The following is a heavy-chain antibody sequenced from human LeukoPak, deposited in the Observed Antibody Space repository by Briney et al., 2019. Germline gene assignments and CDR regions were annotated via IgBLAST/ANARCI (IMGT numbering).Heavy chain of an antibody. V-gene: IGHV1-2*02. D-gene: IGHD2-2*01. CDR2: INPNSGGT. J-gene: IGHJ5*02. CDR3: ARVFGSYCSSTSCFQGGHNWFDP. Sequence: GASVKVSCKASGYTFTGYYMHWVRQAPGQGLEWMGWINPNSGGTNYAQKFQGRVTMTRDTSISTAYMELSRLRSDDTAVYYCARVFGSYCSSTSCFQGGHNWFDPWGQGTLVTVSS. CDR1: GYTFTGYY.